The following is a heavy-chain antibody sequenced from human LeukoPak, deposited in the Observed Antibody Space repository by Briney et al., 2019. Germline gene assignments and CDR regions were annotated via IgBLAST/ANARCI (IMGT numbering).Heavy chain of an antibody. Sequence: GGSLRLSCAASGFTFSSYGMHWVRQAPGKGLEWVAVISYDGSNKYYADSVKGRFTISRDNSKNTLYLQINSLRAEDTAVYYCAKESRGYIVGAPFDYWGQGTLVTVSS. J-gene: IGHJ4*02. CDR1: GFTFSSYG. CDR3: AKESRGYIVGAPFDY. D-gene: IGHD1-26*01. CDR2: ISYDGSNK. V-gene: IGHV3-30*18.